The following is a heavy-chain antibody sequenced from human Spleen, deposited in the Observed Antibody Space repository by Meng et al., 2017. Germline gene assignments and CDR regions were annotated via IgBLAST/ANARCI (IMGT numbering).Heavy chain of an antibody. J-gene: IGHJ4*02. V-gene: IGHV3-74*01. CDR1: GFSLSSFW. D-gene: IGHD2-21*01. Sequence: EVQLVESGGGLVQPGGSLTLSCAASGFSLSSFWMHWVRQAPGKGLVWVARMNEDGNTINYAGSVWGRFTISRDSATNTLYLHMNSLRVEDTALYYCVRDFGGNSDSWGQGTLVTVSS. CDR3: VRDFGGNSDS. CDR2: MNEDGNTI.